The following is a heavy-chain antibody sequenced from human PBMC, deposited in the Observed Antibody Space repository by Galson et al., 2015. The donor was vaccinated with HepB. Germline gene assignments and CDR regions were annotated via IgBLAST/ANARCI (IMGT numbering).Heavy chain of an antibody. V-gene: IGHV3-33*01. D-gene: IGHD7-27*01. J-gene: IGHJ4*02. CDR1: GFTFSSYA. CDR3: ARRNWGGFDY. Sequence: LRLSCAASGFTFSSYAMHWVRQAPGKGLEWVAVIWYEESDKYYADSVQGRFTISRDNSKNTLYLQMNRLRVEDTAVYYCARRNWGGFDYWGQGALVTVSS. CDR2: IWYEESDK.